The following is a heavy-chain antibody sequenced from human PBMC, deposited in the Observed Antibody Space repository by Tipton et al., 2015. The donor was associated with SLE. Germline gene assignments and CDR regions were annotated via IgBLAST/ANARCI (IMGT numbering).Heavy chain of an antibody. CDR2: LNYNGGA. CDR1: GGSITNKY. Sequence: GLVKPSETLSLICSVSGGSITNKYWSWIRQPPGKGLEWIGYLNYNGGATYSPTLMSRVSISVDRSKNQFSLRLSSVTAADTAAYYCARSRDGYNADGFEIWGQGTMVTVSS. V-gene: IGHV4-59*12. J-gene: IGHJ3*02. D-gene: IGHD5-24*01. CDR3: ARSRDGYNADGFEI.